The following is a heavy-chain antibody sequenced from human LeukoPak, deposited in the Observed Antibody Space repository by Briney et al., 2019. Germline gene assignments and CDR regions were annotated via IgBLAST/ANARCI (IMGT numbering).Heavy chain of an antibody. Sequence: SETLSLTCTVSGGSISSYYWSWIRQPPGKGLEWIGYIYYSGSTNYNPSLKSRVTISVDTSKNQFSLKLSSVTAADTAVYYCAIVTQNAFDIWGQGTMVTVSS. D-gene: IGHD2/OR15-2a*01. CDR3: AIVTQNAFDI. J-gene: IGHJ3*02. CDR1: GGSISSYY. CDR2: IYYSGST. V-gene: IGHV4-59*12.